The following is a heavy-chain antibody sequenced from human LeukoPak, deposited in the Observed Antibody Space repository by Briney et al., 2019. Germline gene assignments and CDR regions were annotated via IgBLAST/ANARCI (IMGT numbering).Heavy chain of an antibody. CDR1: GGTFSSYA. CDR2: IIPILGIA. CDR3: ARDQGVAVAGNASDY. Sequence: SVKVSCKASGGTFSSYAISWVRQAPGQGLEWMGGIIPILGIANYAQKFQGRVTITADKSTSTAYMELSSLRSEDTAVYYCARDQGVAVAGNASDYWGQGTLVTVSS. D-gene: IGHD6-19*01. J-gene: IGHJ4*02. V-gene: IGHV1-69*04.